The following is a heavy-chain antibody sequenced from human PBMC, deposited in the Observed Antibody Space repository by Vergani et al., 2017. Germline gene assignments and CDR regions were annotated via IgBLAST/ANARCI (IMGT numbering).Heavy chain of an antibody. Sequence: QVQLVQSGAEVKKPGSSVKVSCKASGGTFSSYAISWVRQATGQGLEWMGGSIHIFGTANYAQKFQGRVTSTADEYTRTAYMERSSLRSEDTAVYYCASGPHDVNEMENRFDPWGQGTLVTVSS. V-gene: IGHV1-69*01. D-gene: IGHD1-1*01. CDR1: GGTFSSYA. J-gene: IGHJ5*02. CDR3: ASGPHDVNEMENRFDP. CDR2: SIHIFGTA.